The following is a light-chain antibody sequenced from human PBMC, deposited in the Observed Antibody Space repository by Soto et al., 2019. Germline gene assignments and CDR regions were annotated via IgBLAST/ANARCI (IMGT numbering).Light chain of an antibody. CDR3: CSYAGSSTFVYV. CDR1: SSDVGSYNL. CDR2: EVS. J-gene: IGLJ1*01. Sequence: QSALTQPASVSGSPGQSITISCTGTSSDVGSYNLVSWYQQHPGKAPKLMIYEVSKRPSGVSNRFSGSKSGNTASLTISGLQAEDEADYCCCSYAGSSTFVYVFGTGTKLTVL. V-gene: IGLV2-23*02.